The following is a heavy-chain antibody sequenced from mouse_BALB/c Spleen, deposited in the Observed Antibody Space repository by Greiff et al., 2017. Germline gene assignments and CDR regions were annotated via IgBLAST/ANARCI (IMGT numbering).Heavy chain of an antibody. CDR2: IWAGGST. CDR3: ARYYMIRGYFDY. V-gene: IGHV2-9*02. Sequence: QVQLKQSGPGLVAPSQSLSITCTVSGFSLTSYGVHWVRQPPGKGLEWLGVIWAGGSTNYNSALMSRLSISKDNSKSQVFLKMNSLQANDTAIYYCARYYMIRGYFDYWGQGTTLTVSS. J-gene: IGHJ2*01. D-gene: IGHD2-4*01. CDR1: GFSLTSYG.